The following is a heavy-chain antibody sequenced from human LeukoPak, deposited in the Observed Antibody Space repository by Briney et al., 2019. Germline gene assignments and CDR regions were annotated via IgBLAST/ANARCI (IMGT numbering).Heavy chain of an antibody. CDR1: GYSFTNYW. D-gene: IGHD6-13*01. J-gene: IGHJ3*02. V-gene: IGHV5-51*01. Sequence: GESLKISCKGSGYSFTNYWIDWVRQMPGKGLDWMGVIYPDDSDTRYSPSFQGQVTISADKSISTAYLQWSSLKASEAAMYYCALGGTAAGFNIWGQGTMVTVSS. CDR2: IYPDDSDT. CDR3: ALGGTAAGFNI.